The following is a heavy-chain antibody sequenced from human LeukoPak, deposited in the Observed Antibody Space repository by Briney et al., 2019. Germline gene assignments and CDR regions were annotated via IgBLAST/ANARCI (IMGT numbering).Heavy chain of an antibody. CDR2: ISSSSLYI. D-gene: IGHD1-26*01. V-gene: IGHV3-21*01. CDR3: ASEHSGNYYRPFDY. J-gene: IGHJ4*02. Sequence: PGGSLRLSCAASAFTFSTYSMNWVRQAPGKGLEWVSSISSSSLYIYYADSVKGRFTISRDNAKNSPYLQMNSLRAEDTAVYYCASEHSGNYYRPFDYWGQGTLVTVSS. CDR1: AFTFSTYS.